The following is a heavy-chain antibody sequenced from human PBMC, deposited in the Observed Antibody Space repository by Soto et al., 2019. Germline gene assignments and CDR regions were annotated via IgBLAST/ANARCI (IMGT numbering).Heavy chain of an antibody. CDR1: GYSFTSYW. CDR2: IDPSDSYT. J-gene: IGHJ2*01. D-gene: IGHD3-10*01. CDR3: AATKYYYDSGEEGDYWYFDL. V-gene: IGHV5-10-1*01. Sequence: GESLKISCKGSGYSFTSYWISWVRQMPGKGLEWMGRIDPSDSYTNYSPSFQGHVTISADKSISTAYLQWSSLKASDTAMYYCAATKYYYDSGEEGDYWYFDLWGRGTLVTVSS.